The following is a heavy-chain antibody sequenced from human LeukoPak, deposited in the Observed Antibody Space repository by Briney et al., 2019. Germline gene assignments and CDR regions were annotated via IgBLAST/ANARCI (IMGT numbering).Heavy chain of an antibody. CDR1: GFTFDDYG. Sequence: GGPLRLSCAASGFTFDDYGMGWVRQAPGKGLEWVSGINWNGGSTGYADSVKGRFTISRDNAKNSLYLQMNSLRAEDTALYHCARGLMSGYDSGWFDPWGQGTLVTVSS. V-gene: IGHV3-20*01. D-gene: IGHD5-12*01. J-gene: IGHJ5*02. CDR3: ARGLMSGYDSGWFDP. CDR2: INWNGGST.